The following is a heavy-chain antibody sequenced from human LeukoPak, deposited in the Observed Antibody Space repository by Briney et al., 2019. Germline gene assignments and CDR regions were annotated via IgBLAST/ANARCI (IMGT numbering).Heavy chain of an antibody. Sequence: GGSLRLSCAASGFTFSNYAMCWVRQAPGKGLEWVSAISGSGGNPYYADSVKGRFTISRDNSKNTVYLQMNSLRADDTAVYYCAKGLSTSYYSDFDYWGQGTLVTVSS. CDR3: AKGLSTSYYSDFDY. V-gene: IGHV3-23*01. J-gene: IGHJ4*02. CDR1: GFTFSNYA. CDR2: ISGSGGNP. D-gene: IGHD2-2*01.